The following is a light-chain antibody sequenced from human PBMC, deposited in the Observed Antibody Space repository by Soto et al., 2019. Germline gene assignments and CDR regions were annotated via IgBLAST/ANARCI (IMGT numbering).Light chain of an antibody. V-gene: IGLV1-44*01. CDR2: SYN. J-gene: IGLJ2*01. CDR1: SSNIGCNT. CDR3: AAWDDSLNGVV. Sequence: QSVLTQPPSASGTPGQGVTISCSGGSSNIGCNTVNWYQQLPGTAPKLLVYSYNQRPSGVPDRFSGSKSGTSASLAISGLRSEDEADYYCAAWDDSLNGVVFGGGTKLTVL.